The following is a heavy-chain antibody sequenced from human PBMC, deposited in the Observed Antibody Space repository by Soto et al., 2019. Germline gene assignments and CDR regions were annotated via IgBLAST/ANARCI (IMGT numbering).Heavy chain of an antibody. CDR3: ALRKDCSRTDCYLASFDP. CDR2: IFSNDDK. D-gene: IGHD2-2*01. CDR1: GLSLSNGRLG. V-gene: IGHV2-26*01. Sequence: QVTLKESGPVLVKPTETLTLTCTVSGLSLSNGRLGVSWIRQPPGKALEWLAHIFSNDDKSYSTSLKSRLNISKDTSRSQVVLTMTNMDPVDSATYYCALRKDCSRTDCYLASFDPWGQGTLVTVSS. J-gene: IGHJ5*02.